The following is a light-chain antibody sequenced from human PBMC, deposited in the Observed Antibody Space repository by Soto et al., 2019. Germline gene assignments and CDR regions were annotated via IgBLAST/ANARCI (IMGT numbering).Light chain of an antibody. V-gene: IGLV2-8*01. Sequence: QSALTQPPSASGSPGQSVTISCTGNSNDVGHSSFISWYQQHPGKGPKLIIYEVSKRPSGVPDRFSGSNSVNTASLSVSGLQDEDEADYFCNAQADNGKHVFGTGTKLTVL. CDR1: SNDVGHSSF. CDR2: EVS. CDR3: NAQADNGKHV. J-gene: IGLJ1*01.